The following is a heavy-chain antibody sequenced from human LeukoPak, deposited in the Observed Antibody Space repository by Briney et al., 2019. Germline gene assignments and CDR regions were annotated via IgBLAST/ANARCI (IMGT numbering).Heavy chain of an antibody. Sequence: ASVTVSCKASGYTLTELSIHWVRQAPGKGVEGMGGFDPEDGETTYAQKFQGRVTMTEDTSTDTAYMEVSDLRSDDTAMYYCATDGDTGMAAWSFDIWGPGTMVTVSS. D-gene: IGHD3-10*01. J-gene: IGHJ3*02. CDR1: GYTLTELS. CDR3: ATDGDTGMAAWSFDI. CDR2: FDPEDGET. V-gene: IGHV1-24*01.